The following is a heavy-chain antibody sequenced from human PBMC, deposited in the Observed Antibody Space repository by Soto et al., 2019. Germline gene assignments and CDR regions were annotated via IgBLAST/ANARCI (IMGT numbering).Heavy chain of an antibody. CDR1: GFSISSYY. J-gene: IGHJ6*03. D-gene: IGHD2-15*01. CDR2: IYYSGST. Sequence: SEPLSLTCPVSGFSISSYYWSWIRPPPGKGLEWIGYIYYSGSTNYNPSLKSRVTISVDTSKNQFSLKLSSVTAADTAVYYCARSDGRGYSFYYYYYMDVWGKGTTVNV. V-gene: IGHV4-59*01. CDR3: ARSDGRGYSFYYYYYMDV.